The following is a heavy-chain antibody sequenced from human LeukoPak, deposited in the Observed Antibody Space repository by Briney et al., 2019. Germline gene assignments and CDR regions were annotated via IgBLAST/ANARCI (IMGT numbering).Heavy chain of an antibody. J-gene: IGHJ4*02. Sequence: ASVKVSCKASGYTFTGYYMHWVRQAPGQGLEWMGRMHPSSGATNYAQRFQGRVTLTRDTSIDTAYMELSRLTSDDTAVYYCARDLPFEDWGQGTLVTVSS. D-gene: IGHD2/OR15-2a*01. CDR1: GYTFTGYY. CDR3: ARDLPFED. V-gene: IGHV1-2*06. CDR2: MHPSSGAT.